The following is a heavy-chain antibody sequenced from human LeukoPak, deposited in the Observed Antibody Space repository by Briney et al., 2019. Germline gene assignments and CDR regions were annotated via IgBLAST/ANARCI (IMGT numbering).Heavy chain of an antibody. Sequence: PSETLSPTCTVSSGSISSYYWSWIRQPAGKGLEWIGRIYTSGSTNYNPALKSRVTMSVDTSKSQFSLKLKSVTAADTAVYYCARDDYSNSYWYFNLWGRGTLVTVSS. CDR2: IYTSGST. V-gene: IGHV4-4*07. CDR3: ARDDYSNSYWYFNL. J-gene: IGHJ2*01. D-gene: IGHD4-11*01. CDR1: SGSISSYY.